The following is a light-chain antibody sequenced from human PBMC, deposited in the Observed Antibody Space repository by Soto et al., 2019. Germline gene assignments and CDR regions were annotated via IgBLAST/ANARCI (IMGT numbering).Light chain of an antibody. V-gene: IGKV3-20*01. Sequence: EYGLTLSPGALSFSPGKRATLSCRASQTVRNNYLAWYQQKPGQAPRLLIYDASSRATGIPDRFSGGGSGTDFTLTISRLEPEDGVVDCCKLLSSHPLTFGGGTKVDIK. J-gene: IGKJ4*01. CDR3: KLLSSHPLT. CDR1: QTVRNNY. CDR2: DAS.